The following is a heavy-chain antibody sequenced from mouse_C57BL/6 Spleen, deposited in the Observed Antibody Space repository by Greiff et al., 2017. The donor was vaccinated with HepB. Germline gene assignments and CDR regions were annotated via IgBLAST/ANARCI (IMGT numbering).Heavy chain of an antibody. CDR1: GYTFTEYT. V-gene: IGHV1-62-2*01. Sequence: QVQLQQSGAELVKPGASVQLSCKASGYTFTEYTIHWVKQRSGPGLEWIRWFYPGSGSIKYNEKFKDKATLTADKSSSPVYRALSRLTSEDSAVYGGARHGDNSWCDYWGQGTLVTVSA. J-gene: IGHJ3*01. CDR3: ARHGDNSWCDY. CDR2: FYPGSGSI. D-gene: IGHD1-3*01.